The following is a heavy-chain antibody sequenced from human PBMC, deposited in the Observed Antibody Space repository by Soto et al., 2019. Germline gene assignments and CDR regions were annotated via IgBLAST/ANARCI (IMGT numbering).Heavy chain of an antibody. CDR3: ARGYHYYYMDV. CDR1: GGSISSGGYY. J-gene: IGHJ6*03. V-gene: IGHV4-61*08. Sequence: PSETLSLTCTVSGGSISSGGYYWYWIRQPPGKGLEWIGYIYYSGSTNYNPSLKSRFTISLDTSKNQFSLKLTSVTAADTAVYYCARGYHYYYMDVWGKGTTVTVSS. CDR2: IYYSGST.